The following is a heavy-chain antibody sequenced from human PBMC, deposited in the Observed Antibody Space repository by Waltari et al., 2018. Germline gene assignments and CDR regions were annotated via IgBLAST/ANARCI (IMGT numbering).Heavy chain of an antibody. V-gene: IGHV4-39*01. CDR1: AGSISSRNYY. J-gene: IGHJ6*02. CDR3: ATTTPENPPADGMDV. Sequence: QLQLQESGPGLVKPSETLSLTCTVSAGSISSRNYYWGWIRQPPGKGLEWIGNIYYSGNTYYNPSLKSRVTISVDTSKNQFSLKLSSVTAADTALYYCATTTPENPPADGMDVWGQGTTVTVSS. CDR2: IYYSGNT. D-gene: IGHD2-15*01.